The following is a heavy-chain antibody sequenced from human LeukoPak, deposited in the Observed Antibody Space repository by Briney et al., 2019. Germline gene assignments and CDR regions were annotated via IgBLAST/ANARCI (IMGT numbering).Heavy chain of an antibody. Sequence: SETLSLTCAVYGGSFSGYYWNWIRQPPGKGLEWIGEINHSGSTYYNPSLKSRVTISVDTSKNQFSLKLSSVTAADTAVYYCARGYSSSWYLFFDYWGQGTLVTVSS. J-gene: IGHJ4*02. CDR1: GGSFSGYY. D-gene: IGHD6-13*01. V-gene: IGHV4-34*01. CDR3: ARGYSSSWYLFFDY. CDR2: INHSGST.